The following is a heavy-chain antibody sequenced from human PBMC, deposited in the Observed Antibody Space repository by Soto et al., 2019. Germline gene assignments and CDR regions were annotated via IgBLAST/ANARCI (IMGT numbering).Heavy chain of an antibody. Sequence: PGESLKISCKGSGYSFTSYWVGWVRQKPGKGLEWMGIIYSGDSDTRYSPSFQGQVTISADKSISTAYLQWSTLKASDTAIYYCARHLPITGTTWRGGMDFWGQGTTVTVSS. CDR3: ARHLPITGTTWRGGMDF. CDR2: IYSGDSDT. D-gene: IGHD1-7*01. J-gene: IGHJ6*02. V-gene: IGHV5-51*01. CDR1: GYSFTSYW.